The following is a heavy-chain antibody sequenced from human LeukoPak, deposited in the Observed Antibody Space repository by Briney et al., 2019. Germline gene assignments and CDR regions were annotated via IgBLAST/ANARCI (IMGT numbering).Heavy chain of an antibody. Sequence: KPSETLSLTCTVSGGSISSYYWSWIRQPPGKGLEWIGYIYYSGSTNYNPSLKSRVTISVDTSKNQFSLKLSSVTAADTAVYYCARDTISATPPYYYYGMDVWGQGTTVTVSS. CDR1: GGSISSYY. J-gene: IGHJ6*02. V-gene: IGHV4-59*01. CDR3: ARDTISATPPYYYYGMDV. D-gene: IGHD3-3*01. CDR2: IYYSGST.